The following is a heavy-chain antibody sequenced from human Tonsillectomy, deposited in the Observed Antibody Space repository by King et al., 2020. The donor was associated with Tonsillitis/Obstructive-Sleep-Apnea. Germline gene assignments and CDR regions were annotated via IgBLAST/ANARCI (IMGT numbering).Heavy chain of an antibody. Sequence: VQLVESGAEVKKPGASVKVSCKASGYTFTGYYMHWVRQAPGQGLEWMGWINPHSGGTNYAQKFQGRVTMTRDTSISTAYMELSRLRSDDTAVYYCASALVGSGYDLRTRDFEYWGQGPLVTVSS. CDR1: GYTFTGYY. V-gene: IGHV1-2*02. J-gene: IGHJ4*02. CDR2: INPHSGGT. D-gene: IGHD5-12*01. CDR3: ASALVGSGYDLRTRDFEY.